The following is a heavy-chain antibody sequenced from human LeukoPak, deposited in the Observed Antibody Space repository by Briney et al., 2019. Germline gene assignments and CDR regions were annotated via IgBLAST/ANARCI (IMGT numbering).Heavy chain of an antibody. J-gene: IGHJ6*03. CDR3: TRVTVGPNFYYMDV. Sequence: PGGSLRLSCEASGLIFSSMNWVRQALGKGLEWVSYISSSGSYIYYADSVKGRFTISRDSARNSLYLQMNSLRAEDTAVYYCTRVTVGPNFYYMDVWGKGTTVTVSS. CDR1: GLIFSS. V-gene: IGHV3-21*01. D-gene: IGHD1-26*01. CDR2: ISSSGSYI.